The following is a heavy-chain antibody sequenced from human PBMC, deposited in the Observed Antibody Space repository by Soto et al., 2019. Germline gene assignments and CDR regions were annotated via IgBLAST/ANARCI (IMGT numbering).Heavy chain of an antibody. V-gene: IGHV4-59*01. J-gene: IGHJ6*02. CDR3: ARVSSSGWYTPHYYYYYGMDV. CDR2: IYYSGST. D-gene: IGHD6-19*01. Sequence: QVQLQESGPGLVKPSETLSLTCTVSGGSISSYYWSWIRQPPGKGLEWIGYIYYSGSTNYNPSLKSRVTISVDTSKNQFSLKLSSVTAADTAVYYCARVSSSGWYTPHYYYYYGMDVWGQGTTVTVSS. CDR1: GGSISSYY.